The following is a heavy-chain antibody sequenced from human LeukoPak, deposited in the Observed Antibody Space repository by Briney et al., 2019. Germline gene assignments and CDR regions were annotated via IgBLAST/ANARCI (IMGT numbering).Heavy chain of an antibody. CDR1: GGSLSGFY. V-gene: IGHV4-34*01. CDR3: ARSLCGGDCYSSRWLPLYGYYYYYMDV. Sequence: PPQTLSPTCALAGGSLSGFYSTWVRHAPGKGLGWIGEINQSGSSSYNPSLKSRVTISVDRSKNQVSLTLRSLAAADTAVYYCARSLCGGDCYSSRWLPLYGYYYYYMDVWGKGTTVTVSS. CDR2: INQSGSS. J-gene: IGHJ6*03. D-gene: IGHD2-21*02.